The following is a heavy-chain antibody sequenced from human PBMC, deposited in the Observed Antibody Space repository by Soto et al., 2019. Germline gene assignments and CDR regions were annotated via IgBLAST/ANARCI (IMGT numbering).Heavy chain of an antibody. D-gene: IGHD3-22*01. Sequence: AGGSLRLSCAASGFTFSSYAVSWVRQAPGKGLEWVSAISGSGGSTYYADSVKGRFTISRDNSKNTLYLQMNSLRAEDTAVYYCAKDLPPDSSGYFNWFDPWGQGTLVTVSS. V-gene: IGHV3-23*01. CDR2: ISGSGGST. J-gene: IGHJ5*02. CDR1: GFTFSSYA. CDR3: AKDLPPDSSGYFNWFDP.